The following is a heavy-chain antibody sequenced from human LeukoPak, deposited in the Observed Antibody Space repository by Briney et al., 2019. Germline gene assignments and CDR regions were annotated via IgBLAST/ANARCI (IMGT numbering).Heavy chain of an antibody. V-gene: IGHV3-7*03. CDR1: GFTFSSYW. CDR2: IKTDGSEM. D-gene: IGHD6-13*01. Sequence: PGGSLRLSCVASGFTFSSYWMTWVRQAPGKGLEWVANIKTDGSEMYYVDSVKGRFTISRDNAENSLYLQMNNLRAEDTAVYYCARRGIAAPETDYWGQGTLVTVSS. J-gene: IGHJ4*02. CDR3: ARRGIAAPETDY.